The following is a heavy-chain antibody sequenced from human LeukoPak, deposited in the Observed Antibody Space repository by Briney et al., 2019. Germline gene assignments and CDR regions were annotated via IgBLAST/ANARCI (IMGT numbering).Heavy chain of an antibody. CDR1: GSTFTRHW. J-gene: IGHJ2*01. Sequence: GASVKVSCKASGSTFTRHWIHWVRQAPGQGLEWMGIINPSGTSTYYAQKFQGRVTMTRDTSTSTLHMELSSLRSEDTAVYYCARDNSDVVGATMYWYFDLWGRGTLVSVSS. D-gene: IGHD1-26*01. CDR3: ARDNSDVVGATMYWYFDL. V-gene: IGHV1-46*01. CDR2: INPSGTST.